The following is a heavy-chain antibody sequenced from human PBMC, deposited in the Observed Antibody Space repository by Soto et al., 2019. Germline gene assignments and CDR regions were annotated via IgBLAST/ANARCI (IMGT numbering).Heavy chain of an antibody. CDR2: IYHSGST. Sequence: SETLSLTCAVSGGSISSGGYAWSWIRQPPGKGLEWIGYIYHSGSTYYNPSLKSRVTISLDGSKNEISLQVRSATAADAAVYYCARDLKEYCSDGKCNWFDPWGQGTLVTVSS. V-gene: IGHV4-30-2*01. CDR1: GGSISSGGYA. J-gene: IGHJ5*02. D-gene: IGHD2-15*01. CDR3: ARDLKEYCSDGKCNWFDP.